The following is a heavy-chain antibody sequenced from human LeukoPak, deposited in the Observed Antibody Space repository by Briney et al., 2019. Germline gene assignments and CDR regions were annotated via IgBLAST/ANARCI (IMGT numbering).Heavy chain of an antibody. J-gene: IGHJ4*02. Sequence: GESLKISCKGSGYSFTSYWIGWVRQMPGKGLEWMGIIYPGDSDTRYSPSFQGQVTISADKSIRTAYLQWSSLKASDTAMYYCATSTTVTTHYFDFWGQGTLVTVSS. CDR1: GYSFTSYW. D-gene: IGHD4-17*01. CDR3: ATSTTVTTHYFDF. V-gene: IGHV5-51*01. CDR2: IYPGDSDT.